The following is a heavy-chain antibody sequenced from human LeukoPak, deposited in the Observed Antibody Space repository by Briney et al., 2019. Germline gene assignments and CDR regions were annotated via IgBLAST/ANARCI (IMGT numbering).Heavy chain of an antibody. D-gene: IGHD4-17*01. Sequence: GESLKISCKGSGYNFASYWIAWVRQMPGKGLEWMGIIYPGDSDTKYSPSFQGQVTISADKSISTAYLQWSSLKASDTAMYYCARHGRDYGDYVDYWGQGTLVTVSS. CDR3: ARHGRDYGDYVDY. CDR1: GYNFASYW. V-gene: IGHV5-51*01. J-gene: IGHJ4*02. CDR2: IYPGDSDT.